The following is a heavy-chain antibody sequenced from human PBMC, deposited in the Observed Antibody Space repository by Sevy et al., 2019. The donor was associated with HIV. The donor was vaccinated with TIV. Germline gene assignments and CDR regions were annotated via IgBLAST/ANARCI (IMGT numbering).Heavy chain of an antibody. J-gene: IGHJ6*02. V-gene: IGHV4-61*01. CDR1: GGSVSSGSYY. CDR2: IYYSGGT. Sequence: SETLSLTCTVSGGSVSSGSYYWSWIRQPPGKGLECIGYIYYSGGTNYNPSLKSRVTISVDPSKNQFSLKLSSVTAADTAVYYCARRGGLVDGGMDVWGQGTTVTVSS. CDR3: ARRGGLVDGGMDV. D-gene: IGHD2-8*02.